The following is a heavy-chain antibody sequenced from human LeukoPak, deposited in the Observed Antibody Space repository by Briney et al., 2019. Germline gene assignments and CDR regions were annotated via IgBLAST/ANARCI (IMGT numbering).Heavy chain of an antibody. V-gene: IGHV3-43*02. D-gene: IGHD6-13*01. Sequence: AGGSLRLSCAASGFTFDDYAIYWVRQGPGKGLEWVSLISGDGGSIYYADSVKGRFTISRDNSKNSLYLQMNSLRTEDTALYYFAKEDYSSSWYALDYWVQGTLVTVSS. CDR2: ISGDGGSI. J-gene: IGHJ4*02. CDR3: AKEDYSSSWYALDY. CDR1: GFTFDDYA.